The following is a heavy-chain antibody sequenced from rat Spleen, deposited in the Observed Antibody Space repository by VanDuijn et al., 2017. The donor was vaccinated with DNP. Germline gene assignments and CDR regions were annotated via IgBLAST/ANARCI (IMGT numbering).Heavy chain of an antibody. J-gene: IGHJ4*01. CDR3: ARGAVATEAMDA. V-gene: IGHV5-31*01. D-gene: IGHD1-11*01. Sequence: EVQLVESGGGLVQPGRSLKLSCVASGFTFNNYWMTWIRQVPGKGLEWVASITSSGGSTYYPDSVKGRFTISRDNAKNTLYLQMNSLRSEDTATYYCARGAVATEAMDAWGQGTSVTVSS. CDR2: ITSSGGST. CDR1: GFTFNNYW.